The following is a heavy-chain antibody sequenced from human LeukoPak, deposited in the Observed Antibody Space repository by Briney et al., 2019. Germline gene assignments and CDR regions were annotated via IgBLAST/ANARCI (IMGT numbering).Heavy chain of an antibody. CDR1: GYSFTNYD. V-gene: IGHV1-8*01. CDR3: ARGHMMFVRFDS. J-gene: IGHJ4*02. Sequence: ASGKVSCKAAGYSFTNYDINRVRQATGQGLGGGGWMSTNSGDTGYAQKFQGRVTMTRNTSISTAYLELNSLKSEDTAVYYCARGHMMFVRFDSWGQGTLVTVSA. CDR2: MSTNSGDT. D-gene: IGHD3-16*01.